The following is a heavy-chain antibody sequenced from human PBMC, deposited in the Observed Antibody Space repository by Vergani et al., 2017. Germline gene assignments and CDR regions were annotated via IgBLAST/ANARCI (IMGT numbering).Heavy chain of an antibody. CDR1: GFTFSSYW. J-gene: IGHJ3*02. CDR2: IKQDGSEK. V-gene: IGHV3-7*01. CDR3: ARDGWELPGDAFDI. D-gene: IGHD1-26*01. Sequence: EVQLVESGGGLVQPGGSLRLSCAASGFTFSSYWMSWVRQAPGKGLEWVANIKQDGSEKYYVDSVKGRFTISRDNAKNSLYLQMNSLRAEDTAVYYCARDGWELPGDAFDIWGQGTMVTVSS.